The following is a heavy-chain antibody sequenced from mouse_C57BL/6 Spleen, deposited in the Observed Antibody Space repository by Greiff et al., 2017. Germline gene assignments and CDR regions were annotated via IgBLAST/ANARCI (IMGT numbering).Heavy chain of an antibody. J-gene: IGHJ4*01. CDR2: IDPSDSET. D-gene: IGHD3-1*01. CDR3: ARGGLLAAMDY. V-gene: IGHV1-52*01. CDR1: GYTFTSYW. Sequence: QVHVKQPGAELVRPGSSVKLSCKASGYTFTSYWMHWVKQRPIQGLEWIGNIDPSDSETHYNQKFKDKATLTVDKSSSTAYMQLSSLTSEDSAVYYCARGGLLAAMDYWGQGTSVTVSS.